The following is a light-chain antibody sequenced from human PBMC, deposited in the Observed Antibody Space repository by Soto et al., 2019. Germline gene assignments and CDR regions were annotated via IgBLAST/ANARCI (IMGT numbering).Light chain of an antibody. CDR2: GAS. CDR3: QQYGSSPYT. CDR1: QSVSNNY. V-gene: IGKV3-20*01. Sequence: EIVLTQSPGTLSLSPGERATLSCRASQSVSNNYLAWYQQRPGQAPRLLIHGASSRATGIPDRFSGSGSGTDFTLTIGRLEPEDFAVYYCQQYGSSPYTFGQGTKLEIK. J-gene: IGKJ2*01.